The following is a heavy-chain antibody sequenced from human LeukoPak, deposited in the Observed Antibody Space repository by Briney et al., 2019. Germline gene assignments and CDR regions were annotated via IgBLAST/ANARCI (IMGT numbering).Heavy chain of an antibody. Sequence: SETLSLTCTVSGGSISSGSYYWGWIRQPPGKGLEWIGSIYYSGSTFYNPSLKSRVTISVDTSKNQFSLKLSSVTAADTAVYYCARDIQYSSLLDYYYYMDVWGKGTTVTVSS. J-gene: IGHJ6*03. V-gene: IGHV4-39*07. CDR3: ARDIQYSSLLDYYYYMDV. CDR2: IYYSGST. CDR1: GGSISSGSYY. D-gene: IGHD6-19*01.